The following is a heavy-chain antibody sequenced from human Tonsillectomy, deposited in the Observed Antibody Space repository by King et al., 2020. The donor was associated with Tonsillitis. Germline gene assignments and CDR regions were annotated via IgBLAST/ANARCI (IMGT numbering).Heavy chain of an antibody. D-gene: IGHD1-26*01. V-gene: IGHV1-46*01. CDR3: ARDFSPEGSYGYYFDY. CDR2: INPSGGST. CDR1: GYTFTSYY. Sequence: QLVQSGAEVKKPGASVKVSCKASGYTFTSYYMHWVRQAPGQGLEWVGIINPSGGSTSYAQKFQGRVTMTRDTSTSTVYMELSSLRSEDTAVYYCARDFSPEGSYGYYFDYWGQGTLVTVSS. J-gene: IGHJ4*02.